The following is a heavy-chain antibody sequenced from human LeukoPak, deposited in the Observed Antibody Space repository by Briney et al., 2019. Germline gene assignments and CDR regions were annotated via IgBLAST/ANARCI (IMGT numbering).Heavy chain of an antibody. CDR1: GFTFSSYW. J-gene: IGHJ4*02. Sequence: GGSLRLSCAASGFTFSSYWMSWVRQAPGKGLEWVANIKQDGSEQYYVDSVKGRFTICRDNAKNSLYLQMNSLRAEDTAVYYCARGGDYYDSSGYYYMVYWGQGTLVTVSP. CDR2: IKQDGSEQ. V-gene: IGHV3-7*01. D-gene: IGHD3-22*01. CDR3: ARGGDYYDSSGYYYMVY.